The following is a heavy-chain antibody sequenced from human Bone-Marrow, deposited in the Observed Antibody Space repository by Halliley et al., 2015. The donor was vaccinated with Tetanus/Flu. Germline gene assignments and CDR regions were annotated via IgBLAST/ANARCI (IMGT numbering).Heavy chain of an antibody. J-gene: IGHJ6*02. CDR3: ARVKGDSQYYNALDV. CDR2: IYYSGTT. D-gene: IGHD2-21*02. V-gene: IGHV4-61*08. Sequence: TLSLTCSVSGGSVSSDGYYWNWIRQSPGKGLEWLGYIYYSGTTIYNPSLKNRVAISIDTSKNQFSLKLSSVTAADTAVYYCARVKGDSQYYNALDVWGQGTTVTVSS. CDR1: GGSVSSDGYY.